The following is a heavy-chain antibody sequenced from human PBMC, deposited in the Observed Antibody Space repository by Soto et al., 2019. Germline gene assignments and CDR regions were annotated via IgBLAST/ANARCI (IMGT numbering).Heavy chain of an antibody. D-gene: IGHD4-17*01. Sequence: QVQLVQSGAEVKKPGASVKVSCKASGYTFTGYYMHWVRQAPGQGLEWMGWINPNSGGTNYAQKFQGWVTMTRDTSISTAYMELSRLRSDDTAVYYCARDSSDYGVGNLFDPWGQGTLVTVSS. J-gene: IGHJ5*02. V-gene: IGHV1-2*04. CDR3: ARDSSDYGVGNLFDP. CDR1: GYTFTGYY. CDR2: INPNSGGT.